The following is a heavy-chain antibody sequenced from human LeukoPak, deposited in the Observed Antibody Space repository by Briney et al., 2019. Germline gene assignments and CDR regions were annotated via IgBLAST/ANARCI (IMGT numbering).Heavy chain of an antibody. CDR2: IRYDGSNK. Sequence: PGGSLRLSCAASGFTFSSYGMHWVRQAPGKGLEWVAFIRYDGSNKYYADSVKGRFTISRDNSKNTLYLQMNSLRAEDTAVYYCATDLIVGATFADYWGQGTLVTVSS. D-gene: IGHD1-26*01. V-gene: IGHV3-30*02. CDR1: GFTFSSYG. J-gene: IGHJ4*02. CDR3: ATDLIVGATFADY.